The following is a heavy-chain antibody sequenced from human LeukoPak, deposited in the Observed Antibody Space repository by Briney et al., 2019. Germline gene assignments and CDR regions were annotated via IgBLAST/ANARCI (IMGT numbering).Heavy chain of an antibody. D-gene: IGHD1-1*01. Sequence: SETLSLTCAVYGGSFSGYYWSWIRQPPGKGLEWIGEINHSGSTNYNPSLKSRVTISVDTSKNQFSLKLTSVTAADTAVYYCARGRRRWNPDEYYFDYWGQGTLVTVSS. J-gene: IGHJ4*02. CDR3: ARGRRRWNPDEYYFDY. V-gene: IGHV4-34*01. CDR1: GGSFSGYY. CDR2: INHSGST.